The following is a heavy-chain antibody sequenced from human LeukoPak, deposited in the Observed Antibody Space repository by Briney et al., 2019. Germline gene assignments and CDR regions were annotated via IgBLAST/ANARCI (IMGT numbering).Heavy chain of an antibody. V-gene: IGHV3-21*04. CDR3: AKDTSSSWNYFDY. D-gene: IGHD6-13*01. Sequence: GGSLRLSCAASGFTLSSYSMNWVRQAPGKGLEWVSSISSSSSYIYYAASVKGRFTISRDNSKNSLYLQMNSLRTEDIALYYCAKDTSSSWNYFDYWGQGILVTVSS. CDR2: ISSSSSYI. CDR1: GFTLSSYS. J-gene: IGHJ4*02.